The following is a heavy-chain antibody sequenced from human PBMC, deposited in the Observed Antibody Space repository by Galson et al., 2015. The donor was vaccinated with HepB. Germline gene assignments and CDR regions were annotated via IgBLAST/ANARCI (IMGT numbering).Heavy chain of an antibody. Sequence: SVKVSCKASGGTFSSYAISWARQAPGQGLEWMGGIIPIFGTANYAQKFQGRVTITADESTSTAYMELSSLRSEDTAVYYCARDGRDGYNSPYFDYWGQGTLVTVSS. CDR1: GGTFSSYA. D-gene: IGHD5-24*01. V-gene: IGHV1-69*13. CDR3: ARDGRDGYNSPYFDY. CDR2: IIPIFGTA. J-gene: IGHJ4*02.